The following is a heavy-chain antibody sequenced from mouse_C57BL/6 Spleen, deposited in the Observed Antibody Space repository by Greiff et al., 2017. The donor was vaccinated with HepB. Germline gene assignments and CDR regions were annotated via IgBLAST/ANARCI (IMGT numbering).Heavy chain of an antibody. CDR2: ISSGGSYT. Sequence: EVHLVESGGDLVKPGGSLKLSCAASGFTFSSYGMSWVRQTPDKRLEWVATISSGGSYTYYPDSVKGRFTISRDNAKNTLYLQMSSLKSEDTAMYYCARLHIYYDYDEGFAYWGQGTLVTVSA. D-gene: IGHD2-4*01. CDR3: ARLHIYYDYDEGFAY. V-gene: IGHV5-6*01. CDR1: GFTFSSYG. J-gene: IGHJ3*01.